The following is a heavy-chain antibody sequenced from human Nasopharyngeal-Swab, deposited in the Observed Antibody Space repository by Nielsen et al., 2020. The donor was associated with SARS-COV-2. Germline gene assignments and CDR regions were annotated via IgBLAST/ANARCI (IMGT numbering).Heavy chain of an antibody. CDR3: AKSMAYFQLSGTYNLDF. V-gene: IGHV3-30*18. CDR1: GFTFNYFG. D-gene: IGHD2-21*01. CDR2: ISYEGSIR. Sequence: GESLKISCAASGFTFNYFGMHWVRQAPGKGLKWVAFISYEGSIRNYIDSVKGRFTVSRDSSKNTVYLQMNSLRPDDTAVYFCAKSMAYFQLSGTYNLDFWGQGTLVTVSS. J-gene: IGHJ4*02.